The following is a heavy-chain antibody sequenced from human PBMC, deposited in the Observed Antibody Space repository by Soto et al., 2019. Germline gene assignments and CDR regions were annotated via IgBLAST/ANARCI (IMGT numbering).Heavy chain of an antibody. D-gene: IGHD1-1*01. CDR3: VRDGSRGYDMDV. CDR1: GFDFSNYN. V-gene: IGHV3-48*02. J-gene: IGHJ6*02. CDR2: ISNTARTI. Sequence: GGSLRLSCAGSGFDFSNYNMDWVRQAPGKGLEWISYISNTARTIFYADSVKGRFTISRDNARNSLFLQMNSLRDEDTDVYYFVRDGSRGYDMDVWCQGITVTVS.